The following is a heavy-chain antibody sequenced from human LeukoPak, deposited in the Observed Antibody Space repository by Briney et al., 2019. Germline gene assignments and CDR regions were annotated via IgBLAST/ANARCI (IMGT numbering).Heavy chain of an antibody. Sequence: KPSETLSLTCAVYGGSFSGYYWSWIRQPPGKGLEWIGEINHSGSTNYNPSLKSRVTISVDTSKNQFSLKLSSVTAADTAVYYCASNYYDSSGFDYRGQGTLVTVSS. CDR2: INHSGST. V-gene: IGHV4-34*01. CDR1: GGSFSGYY. CDR3: ASNYYDSSGFDY. D-gene: IGHD3-22*01. J-gene: IGHJ4*02.